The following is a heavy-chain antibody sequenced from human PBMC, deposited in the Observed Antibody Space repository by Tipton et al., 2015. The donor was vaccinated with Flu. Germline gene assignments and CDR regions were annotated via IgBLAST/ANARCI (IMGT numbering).Heavy chain of an antibody. CDR1: GFTFSLYG. CDR2: IWFDGSNK. D-gene: IGHD3-3*01. J-gene: IGHJ4*02. Sequence: SLRLSCAASGFTFSLYGMHWVRQAPGKGLEWVAVIWFDGSNKYYADSVKGRFTISRDNSKNTLYLQINSLRVEDTAVYYCARTQRFLATFDYWGQGALVTVSA. V-gene: IGHV3-33*01. CDR3: ARTQRFLATFDY.